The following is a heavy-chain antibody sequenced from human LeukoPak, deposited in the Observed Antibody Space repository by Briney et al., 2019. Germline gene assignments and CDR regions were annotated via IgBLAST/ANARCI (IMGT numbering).Heavy chain of an antibody. CDR3: ANDPRGDWYFDL. V-gene: IGHV3-21*01. CDR2: ISSSSTYI. J-gene: IGHJ2*01. Sequence: GGSLRLSCAASAFAFSGYSMNWVRQAPGKGLEWVSSISSSSTYIYYADSVKGRFTISRDNAKNSLYLQMNSLRADDTAVYYCANDPRGDWYFDLWGRGTLVTVSS. CDR1: AFAFSGYS. D-gene: IGHD1-1*01.